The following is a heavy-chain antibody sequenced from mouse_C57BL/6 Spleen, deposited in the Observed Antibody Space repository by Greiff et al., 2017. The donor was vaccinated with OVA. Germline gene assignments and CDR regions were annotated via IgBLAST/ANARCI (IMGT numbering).Heavy chain of an antibody. J-gene: IGHJ1*03. D-gene: IGHD2-1*01. CDR3: ARSGGNGYFDV. V-gene: IGHV1-18*01. CDR2: INPNNGGT. Sequence: VQLKQSGPELVKPGASVKIPCKASGYTFTDYNMDWVKQSHGKSLEWIGDINPNNGGTIYNQKFKGKATLTVDKSSSTAYMELRSLTSEDTAVYYCARSGGNGYFDVWGTGTTVTVSS. CDR1: GYTFTDYN.